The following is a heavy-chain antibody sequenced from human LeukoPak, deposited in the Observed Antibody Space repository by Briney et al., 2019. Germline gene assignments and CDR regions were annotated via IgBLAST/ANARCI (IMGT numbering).Heavy chain of an antibody. J-gene: IGHJ4*02. V-gene: IGHV4-59*08. CDR2: IYYSGST. CDR3: ARHQMRYSYGTLFDY. Sequence: PSETLSLTCTVSGGSISSYYWSWIRQPPGKGLEWIGFIYYSGSTYYNPSLKSRVTISVDTSKNQFSLRLSSVTATDAAEYFCARHQMRYSYGTLFDYWGQGTLVTVSS. CDR1: GGSISSYY. D-gene: IGHD5-18*01.